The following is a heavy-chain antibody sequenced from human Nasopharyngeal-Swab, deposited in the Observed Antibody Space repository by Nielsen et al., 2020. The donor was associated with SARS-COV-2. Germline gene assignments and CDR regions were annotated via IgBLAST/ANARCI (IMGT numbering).Heavy chain of an antibody. CDR3: ARDGGPAYYFDY. D-gene: IGHD3-16*01. J-gene: IGHJ4*02. V-gene: IGHV4-4*02. Sequence: WIRQPPGKGLEWIGEIYHSGSTNYNPSLKSRVTISVDTSKNQFSLKLSSVTAADTAVYYCARDGGPAYYFDYWGQGTLVTVSS. CDR2: IYHSGST.